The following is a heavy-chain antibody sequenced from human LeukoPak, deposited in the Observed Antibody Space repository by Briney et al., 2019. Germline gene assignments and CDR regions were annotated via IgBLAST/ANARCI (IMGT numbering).Heavy chain of an antibody. CDR3: VKVYPTLTTSSVLGS. Sequence: GGSLRLSCTASGFIFSNYAIHWVRQAPGKGLEWVTVISYNGDNQHYADPVKGRFTISRDNSKNTVYLQIDALRTEDSAVYYCVKVYPTLTTSSVLGSWGQGTLVTVSS. J-gene: IGHJ4*03. D-gene: IGHD4-17*01. CDR1: GFIFSNYA. V-gene: IGHV3-30*18. CDR2: ISYNGDNQ.